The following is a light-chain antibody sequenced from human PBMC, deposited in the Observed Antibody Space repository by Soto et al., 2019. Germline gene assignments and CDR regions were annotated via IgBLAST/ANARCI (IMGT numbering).Light chain of an antibody. CDR3: LQDYKYPLT. V-gene: IGKV1-6*01. J-gene: IGKJ2*01. CDR2: AAS. CDR1: QGISKD. Sequence: AIQMTQSPSSLSASVGDRVTITCRASQGISKDFGWYQQKPGKAPKLLIYAASSLQSGVPSRFSGSGSGTEFTLTISSLQPEDVASYYWLQDYKYPLTFGQGTKLEIK.